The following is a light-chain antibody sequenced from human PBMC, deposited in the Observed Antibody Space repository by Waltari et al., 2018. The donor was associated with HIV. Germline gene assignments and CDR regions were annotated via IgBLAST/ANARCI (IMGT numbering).Light chain of an antibody. CDR2: EVS. J-gene: IGLJ2*01. CDR1: SSDVGSYNL. V-gene: IGLV2-23*02. Sequence: QSALTQPASVSGSPGQSLTLSCTGTSSDVGSYNLVSWYQQNPDKAPKLMIYEVSKRPSGVSNRFSGSKSGNTASLTISGLQAEDEAAYYCCSYAGSSTLIFGGGTKLTVL. CDR3: CSYAGSSTLI.